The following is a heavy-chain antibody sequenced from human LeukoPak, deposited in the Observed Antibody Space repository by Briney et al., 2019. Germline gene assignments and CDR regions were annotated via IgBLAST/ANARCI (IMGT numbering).Heavy chain of an antibody. CDR2: IIPIFGTA. CDR1: GGTFSSYA. Sequence: SVKVSCKASGGTFSSYAISWVRQAPGQGLEWMGGIIPIFGTANYAQKFQGRVTITTDESTSTAYMELSSLRSEDTAVYYCATGYSSSWYEAFDIWGQGTMVTVSS. J-gene: IGHJ3*02. D-gene: IGHD6-13*01. CDR3: ATGYSSSWYEAFDI. V-gene: IGHV1-69*05.